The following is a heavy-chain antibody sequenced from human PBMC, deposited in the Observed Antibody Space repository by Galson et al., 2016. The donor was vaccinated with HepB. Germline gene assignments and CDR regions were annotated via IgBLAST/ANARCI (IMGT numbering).Heavy chain of an antibody. D-gene: IGHD1-7*01. CDR3: ARARGGTTISSGWFDP. CDR2: ISGSGGST. Sequence: SLRLSCAASGFTFSTYAMSWVRQAPGKGLEGVSGISGSGGSTYYAASVKGRFTISRDNSKNTLYLQMNSLRADDTAVYYCARARGGTTISSGWFDPWGQGTLVTVSS. CDR1: GFTFSTYA. V-gene: IGHV3-23*01. J-gene: IGHJ5*02.